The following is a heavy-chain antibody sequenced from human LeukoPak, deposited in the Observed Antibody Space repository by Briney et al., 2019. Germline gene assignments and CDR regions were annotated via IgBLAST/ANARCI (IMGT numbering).Heavy chain of an antibody. J-gene: IGHJ4*02. CDR1: GFTFSSYS. D-gene: IGHD3-3*01. CDR2: ISSSSSTI. Sequence: TGGSLRLSCAASGFTFSSYSMNWVRQAPGKGLEWVSYISSSSSTIYYADSVKGRFTISRDNAKNSLYLQMNSLRAEDTAVYYCARVAYYDFWSGYYSYFDYWGQGTLVTVSS. V-gene: IGHV3-48*04. CDR3: ARVAYYDFWSGYYSYFDY.